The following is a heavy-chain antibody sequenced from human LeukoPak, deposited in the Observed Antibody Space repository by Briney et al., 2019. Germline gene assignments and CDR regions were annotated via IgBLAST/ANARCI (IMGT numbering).Heavy chain of an antibody. CDR2: ISSSGSTI. Sequence: PGGFLRLSCAASGFTFSSYEMNWGRQAPGKGLEWVSYISSSGSTIYYADSVKGRFTISRDTAKNSLYLQMNSLRAEDTAVYYCAGGNDYVWGNYRPGSFWGQGNLVPVSS. CDR3: AGGNDYVWGNYRPGSF. V-gene: IGHV3-48*03. CDR1: GFTFSSYE. J-gene: IGHJ4*01. D-gene: IGHD3-16*02.